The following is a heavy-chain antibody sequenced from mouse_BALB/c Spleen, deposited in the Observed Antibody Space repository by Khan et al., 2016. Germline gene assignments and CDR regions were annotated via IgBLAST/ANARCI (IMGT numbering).Heavy chain of an antibody. CDR2: IKPDSSTI. Sequence: EVKLLESGGGLVQPGGSLKLSCAASGFDFSRYWMSWVRQAPGKGLEWIGEIKPDSSTINYTPSLKDKFIISRDNAKNTLYLQMSKVRSEDTALYYCASPTVGKEYWGQGTSVTVSS. CDR1: GFDFSRYW. D-gene: IGHD1-1*01. V-gene: IGHV4-1*02. J-gene: IGHJ4*01. CDR3: ASPTVGKEY.